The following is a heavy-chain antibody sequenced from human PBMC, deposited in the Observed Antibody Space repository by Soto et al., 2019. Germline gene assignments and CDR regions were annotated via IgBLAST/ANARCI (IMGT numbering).Heavy chain of an antibody. V-gene: IGHV3-30*18. CDR2: ISYDGSNK. CDR3: AKDPQHFYGDYAVRDP. Sequence: PGGSLRLSCAASGFTFSSYGMHWVRQAPGKGLEWVAVISYDGSNKYYADSVKGRFTISRDNSKNTLYLQMNSLRAEDTAVYYCAKDPQHFYGDYAVRDPWGQGALVTVSS. D-gene: IGHD4-17*01. CDR1: GFTFSSYG. J-gene: IGHJ5*02.